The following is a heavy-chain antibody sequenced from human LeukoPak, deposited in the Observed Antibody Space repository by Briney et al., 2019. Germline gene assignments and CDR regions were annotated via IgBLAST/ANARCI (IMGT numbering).Heavy chain of an antibody. CDR1: GGSIGNYY. CDR2: IYTSGTT. D-gene: IGHD4-17*01. Sequence: PSETLSLTCTVSGGSIGNYYWNWIRQPAGKGLEWIERIYTSGTTNYNPPLKSRVTISVDKSKNQFSLKLSSVTAADTAVYYCAREQSAFLSDGDYPYYFDYWGQGTLVTVSS. J-gene: IGHJ4*02. V-gene: IGHV4-4*07. CDR3: AREQSAFLSDGDYPYYFDY.